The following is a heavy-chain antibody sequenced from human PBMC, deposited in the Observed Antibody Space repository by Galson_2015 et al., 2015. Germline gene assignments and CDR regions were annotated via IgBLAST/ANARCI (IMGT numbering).Heavy chain of an antibody. Sequence: PLRLSGAASGFTFNSYAMHWVRQAPGKGLAYISSISHNGGSTYYADSVKGRFTISRDNSKNTLYLQMSGLRIDDTAVYYCVKDRWVDYWGQGTLVTVSS. CDR3: VKDRWVDY. V-gene: IGHV3-64D*08. CDR2: ISHNGGST. D-gene: IGHD4-23*01. J-gene: IGHJ4*02. CDR1: GFTFNSYA.